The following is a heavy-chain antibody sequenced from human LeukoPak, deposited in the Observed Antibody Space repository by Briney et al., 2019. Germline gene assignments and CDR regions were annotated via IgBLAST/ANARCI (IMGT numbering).Heavy chain of an antibody. CDR3: ARDRWGPAAPTLDY. CDR2: ISSSSSYI. Sequence: GGSLRLSCAASGFTFSSYSMNWVRQAPGKGLEWVSSISSSSSYIYYADSVKGRFTISRDNAKNSLYLQMNSLRAEDTAVYYCARDRWGPAAPTLDYWGQGTLVTVSS. D-gene: IGHD2-2*01. V-gene: IGHV3-21*01. J-gene: IGHJ4*02. CDR1: GFTFSSYS.